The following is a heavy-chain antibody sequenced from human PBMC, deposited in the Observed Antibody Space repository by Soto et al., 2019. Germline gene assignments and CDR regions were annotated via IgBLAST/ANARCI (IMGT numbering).Heavy chain of an antibody. CDR3: ARHVPAAGYYYGMDV. D-gene: IGHD2-2*01. J-gene: IGHJ6*02. CDR1: GGTFSSYA. V-gene: IGHV1-69*12. Sequence: QVQLVQSGAEVKQPGSSVKVSCKASGGTFSSYAISWVRQAPGQGLEWMGGIIPIFGTANYAQKFQVRVTITADESTSTAYMELSSLRSDDTAVYYCARHVPAAGYYYGMDVWGQGTTVTVSS. CDR2: IIPIFGTA.